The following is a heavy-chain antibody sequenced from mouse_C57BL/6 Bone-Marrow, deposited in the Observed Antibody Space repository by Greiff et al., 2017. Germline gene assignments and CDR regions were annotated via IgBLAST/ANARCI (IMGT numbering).Heavy chain of an antibody. CDR3: ARWGITTRSFAY. D-gene: IGHD2-4*01. CDR2: ILPGSGST. CDR1: GYTFTGYW. Sequence: VKLVESGAELMKPGASVKLSCKATGYTFTGYWIEWVKQRPGHGLEWIGEILPGSGSTNYNEKFKGKATFTADTSSNTAYMQLSSLTTEDSAIYYCARWGITTRSFAYWGQGTLVTVSA. J-gene: IGHJ3*01. V-gene: IGHV1-9*01.